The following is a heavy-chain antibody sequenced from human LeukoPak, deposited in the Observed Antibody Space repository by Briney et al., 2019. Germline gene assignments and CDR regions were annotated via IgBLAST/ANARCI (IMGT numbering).Heavy chain of an antibody. D-gene: IGHD1-26*01. CDR2: INHSGST. CDR3: ARGGGSSSYYYGMDV. Sequence: SETLSLTCAVYGESFSSSYWTWIRQPPGEGLEWIGEINHSGSTNYNPSLKSRVTISIDTTKNQFSLKLSSVTTADTAVYYCARGGGSSSYYYGMDVWGQGTTVTVSS. J-gene: IGHJ6*02. CDR1: GESFSSSY. V-gene: IGHV4-34*01.